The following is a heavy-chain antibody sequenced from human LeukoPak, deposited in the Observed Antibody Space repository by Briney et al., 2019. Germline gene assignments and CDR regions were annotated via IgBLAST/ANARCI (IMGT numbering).Heavy chain of an antibody. Sequence: ASVKVSCKASGYTFTSYDINRVRQATGQGLEWMGWMNPNSGNTGYAQKFQGRVTMTRNTSISTAYMELSSLRSEDTAVYYCARGGYSYGYYYYYYMDVWGKGTTVTISS. CDR1: GYTFTSYD. CDR3: ARGGYSYGYYYYYYMDV. D-gene: IGHD5-18*01. J-gene: IGHJ6*03. V-gene: IGHV1-8*01. CDR2: MNPNSGNT.